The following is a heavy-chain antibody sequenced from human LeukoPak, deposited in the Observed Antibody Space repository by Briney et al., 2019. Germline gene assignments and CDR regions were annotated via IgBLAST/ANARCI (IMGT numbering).Heavy chain of an antibody. J-gene: IGHJ4*02. D-gene: IGHD2-2*01. CDR3: AKDRLVVAPAAMTSNFDY. V-gene: IGHV3-30*18. Sequence: GGSLRLSCAASGFTFSTFGMHWVRRAPGKGLEWVAVISYDGRNTYYADSVKGRFTISRDNSKNTLYLQMNSLKTEDTAVYYCAKDRLVVAPAAMTSNFDYWGQGTLVTVSS. CDR2: ISYDGRNT. CDR1: GFTFSTFG.